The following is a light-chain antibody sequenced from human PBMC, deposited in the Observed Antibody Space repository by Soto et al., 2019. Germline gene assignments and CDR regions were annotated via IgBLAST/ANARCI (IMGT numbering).Light chain of an antibody. Sequence: EIVMTQSPATLSVSPGEKATLSCRASETVNSNLAWYQQKPGQAPRLLIYDASNRATGIPDRFSGSGSGTDFTLTISRLEPEDFAVYYCQQYGSSPPWTFGQGTKVDIK. J-gene: IGKJ1*01. CDR2: DAS. V-gene: IGKV3-20*01. CDR3: QQYGSSPPWT. CDR1: ETVNSN.